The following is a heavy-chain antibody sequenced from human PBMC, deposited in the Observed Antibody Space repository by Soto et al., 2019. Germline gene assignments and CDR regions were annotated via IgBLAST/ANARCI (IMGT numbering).Heavy chain of an antibody. Sequence: SVTLSLTCTVAGGSLRSHNWTWLRQSPGKGLEWIGYISYSGSTYYNPSLKSRVAISADTSKNQFSLSMNSMTAADTAVYYGATAARAESVGYWGKGTRGAVSS. CDR2: ISYSGST. J-gene: IGHJ4*02. V-gene: IGHV4-59*11. CDR1: GGSLRSHN. D-gene: IGHD1-26*01. CDR3: ATAARAESVGY.